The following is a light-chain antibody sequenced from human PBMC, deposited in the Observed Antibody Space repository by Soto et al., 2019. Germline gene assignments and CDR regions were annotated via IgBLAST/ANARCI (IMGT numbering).Light chain of an antibody. CDR3: SSYRSSSTHWV. CDR2: EVS. J-gene: IGLJ3*02. CDR1: SSDVDGYNH. V-gene: IGLV2-14*01. Sequence: QSALTQPASVSGSPGQSITISCTETSSDVDGYNHVSWYQQHPGKAPKLIIYEVSHRPSGVSNRFSGSKSGNTASLTIPGLQAEDEADYYCSSYRSSSTHWVFGGGTKLTVL.